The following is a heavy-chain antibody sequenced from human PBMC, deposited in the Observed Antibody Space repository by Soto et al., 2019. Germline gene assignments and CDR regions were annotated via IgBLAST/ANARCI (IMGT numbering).Heavy chain of an antibody. CDR2: ISYDGSKK. CDR3: TRDRYSGTYYTFDY. Sequence: QVQLVESGGGVVQPGRSLRLSCAASGFFFSTYDMHWVRQAPGKGLEWVALISYDGSKKSYPGSVKGRFTISRDNSKNTLFLQMNSLRADDTAVYFCTRDRYSGTYYTFDYWGQGTLVAVSS. V-gene: IGHV3-30*03. J-gene: IGHJ4*02. CDR1: GFFFSTYD. D-gene: IGHD1-26*01.